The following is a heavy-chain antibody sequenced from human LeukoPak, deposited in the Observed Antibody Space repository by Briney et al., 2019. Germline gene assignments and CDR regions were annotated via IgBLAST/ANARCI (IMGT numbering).Heavy chain of an antibody. CDR1: GYTFTGYY. V-gene: IGHV1-2*02. J-gene: IGHJ4*02. Sequence: ASVKVSCKASGYTFTGYYMHWVRQAPGQGLEWMGWINPNSGGTNYAQKFQGRVTMTRDTTISTVYMELSGLRSDDTAVYYCARDLRLLRGVEYWGPGTLVTVSS. D-gene: IGHD3-10*01. CDR3: ARDLRLLRGVEY. CDR2: INPNSGGT.